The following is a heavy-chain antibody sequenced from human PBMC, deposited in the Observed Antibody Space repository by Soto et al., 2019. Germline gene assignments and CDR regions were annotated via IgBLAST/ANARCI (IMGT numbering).Heavy chain of an antibody. D-gene: IGHD2-21*02. Sequence: QVQLVQSGAEEKKPGASVKVSCKASGYAFSSYVMHWVRQAPGRGLEWMGWLNIGSGNTEYSQNFQERVTITRDTSASTVYMELSRLRSEDTAVYYCVRDGGDCGYRLIYYYYMGLDVWGQGTTVSVSS. J-gene: IGHJ6*02. CDR2: LNIGSGNT. V-gene: IGHV1-3*05. CDR1: GYAFSSYV. CDR3: VRDGGDCGYRLIYYYYMGLDV.